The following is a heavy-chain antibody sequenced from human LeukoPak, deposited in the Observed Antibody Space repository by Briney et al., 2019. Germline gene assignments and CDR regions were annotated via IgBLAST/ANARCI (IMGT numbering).Heavy chain of an antibody. V-gene: IGHV3-21*01. D-gene: IGHD6-6*01. CDR3: ARLGSSSLFRFDP. CDR2: ISSSSSYI. Sequence: GGSLRLSCAASGFTFSSYSMNWVRQAPGKGLEWVSSISSSSSYIYYADSVKGRFTISRDNAKNSLYLQMNSLRAEDTAVYYCARLGSSSLFRFDPWGQGTLVTVST. CDR1: GFTFSSYS. J-gene: IGHJ5*02.